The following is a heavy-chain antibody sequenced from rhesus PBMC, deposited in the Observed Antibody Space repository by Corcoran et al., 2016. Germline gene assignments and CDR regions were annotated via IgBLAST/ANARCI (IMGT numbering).Heavy chain of an antibody. CDR1: GGSISDDYY. J-gene: IGHJ1*01. CDR2: IYGSGGAT. D-gene: IGHD2-27*01. V-gene: IGHV4-106*01. Sequence: QVQLQESGPGLVKPSETLSLTCAVSGGSISDDYYLSWIRQPPGKGLEWIGYIYGSGGATNYKPSLKTRVTSSIDTSKTQFSLKLISVTAADTAVYDCARDFMVVVFPNARSGGYFECWGQGALVTVSS. CDR3: ARDFMVVVFPNARSGGYFEC.